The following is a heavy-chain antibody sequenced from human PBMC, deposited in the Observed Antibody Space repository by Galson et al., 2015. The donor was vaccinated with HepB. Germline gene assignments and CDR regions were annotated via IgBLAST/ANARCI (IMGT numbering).Heavy chain of an antibody. CDR1: GFTFSSYA. CDR2: ISSNGGST. CDR3: VKVDDSSGYYYSSNYYGMDV. D-gene: IGHD3-22*01. J-gene: IGHJ6*02. Sequence: LRLSCAASGFTFSSYAMHWVRQAPGKGLEYVSAISSNGGSTYYADSVKGRFTISRDNSKNTLYLQTSSLRAEDTAVYYCVKVDDSSGYYYSSNYYGMDVWGQGTTVTVSS. V-gene: IGHV3-64D*06.